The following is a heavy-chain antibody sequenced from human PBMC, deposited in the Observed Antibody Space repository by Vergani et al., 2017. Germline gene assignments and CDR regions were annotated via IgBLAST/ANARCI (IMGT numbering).Heavy chain of an antibody. CDR2: IYGSGVT. CDR1: GASIRGGNYQ. Sequence: QVQLQESGPGLVKPSQTLSLTCTVSGASIRGGNYQWNWIRQPAGKGLEWIGYIYGSGVTRYNPSLESRITMSVDTSKNQFSLKLSSVTAADTAVYYCARRTTMVRGVLEIARYYFDYWGQGTLVTVSS. D-gene: IGHD3-10*01. CDR3: ARRTTMVRGVLEIARYYFDY. J-gene: IGHJ4*02. V-gene: IGHV4-61*02.